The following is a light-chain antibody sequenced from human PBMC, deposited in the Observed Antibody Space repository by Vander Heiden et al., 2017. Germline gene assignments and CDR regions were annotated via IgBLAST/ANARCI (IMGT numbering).Light chain of an antibody. CDR1: GNTVGHQG. CDR3: SAWDNRLSVWV. Sequence: QAGLTQPPSMSRDLRQTATLTCIGDGNTVGHQGAVWLQQHQGHPPKLLSYRNDNRPSGISERFSASRSGNTASLTITGLQPEDEADYYCSAWDNRLSVWVFGGGTHLTVL. V-gene: IGLV10-54*04. J-gene: IGLJ3*02. CDR2: RND.